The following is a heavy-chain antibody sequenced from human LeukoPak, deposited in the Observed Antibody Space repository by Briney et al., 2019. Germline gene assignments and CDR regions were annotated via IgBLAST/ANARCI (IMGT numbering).Heavy chain of an antibody. CDR3: ARRAGAYSHPYDY. V-gene: IGHV3-11*01. CDR2: ISSSSRTK. CDR1: GGSFSGYY. D-gene: IGHD4/OR15-4a*01. J-gene: IGHJ4*02. Sequence: LSLTCAVYGGSFSGYYWSWIRQAPGKGLEWVSYISSSSRTKYYADSVKGRFTISRDNAKNSLYLQMNSLRAEDTAVYYCARRAGAYSHPYDYWGQGTLVTVSS.